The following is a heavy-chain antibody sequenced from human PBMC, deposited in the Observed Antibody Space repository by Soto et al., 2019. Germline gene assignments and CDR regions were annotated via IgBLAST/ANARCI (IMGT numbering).Heavy chain of an antibody. J-gene: IGHJ3*02. CDR1: GGTFSSYT. D-gene: IGHD2-21*01. CDR3: AIGGLIVVATDAFDI. CDR2: IIPILGIA. Sequence: SVKVSCKASGGTFSSYTISWVRQAPGQGLEWMGRIIPILGIANYAQKFQGRVTITADKSTSTAYMELSSLRSEDTAVYYCAIGGLIVVATDAFDIWGQGTMVTVSS. V-gene: IGHV1-69*02.